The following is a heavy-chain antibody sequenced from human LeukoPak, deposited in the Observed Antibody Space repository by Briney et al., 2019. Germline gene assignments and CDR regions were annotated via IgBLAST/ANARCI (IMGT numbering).Heavy chain of an antibody. D-gene: IGHD1-26*01. CDR3: ARGERGSYDFDY. Sequence: GGSLRLSCAAPGFTVSSNYMSWVRQAPGKGLEWVSVIYSGGSTYYADSVKGRFTISRDNSKNTLYLQMNSLRAEDTAVYYCARGERGSYDFDYWGQGTLVTVSS. J-gene: IGHJ4*02. V-gene: IGHV3-53*01. CDR2: IYSGGST. CDR1: GFTVSSNY.